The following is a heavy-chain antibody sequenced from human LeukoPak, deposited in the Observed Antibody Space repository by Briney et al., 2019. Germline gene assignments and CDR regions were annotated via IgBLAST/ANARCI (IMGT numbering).Heavy chain of an antibody. CDR3: ARDSDYSGVGSWFDP. Sequence: SETLSLTCAVYGGSFSGYYWSWIRQPPGKGLEWIGEINHSGSTNYNPSLKSRVTISVDTSKNQFSLKLSSVTAADTAVYYCARDSDYSGVGSWFDPWGQGTLVTVSS. CDR1: GGSFSGYY. V-gene: IGHV4-34*01. D-gene: IGHD4/OR15-4a*01. CDR2: INHSGST. J-gene: IGHJ5*02.